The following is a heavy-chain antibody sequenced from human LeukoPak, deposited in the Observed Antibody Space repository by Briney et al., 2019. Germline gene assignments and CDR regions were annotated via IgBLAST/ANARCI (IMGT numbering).Heavy chain of an antibody. CDR1: GFTFSNAW. D-gene: IGHD7-27*01. CDR3: ARGPPWGNYFDY. Sequence: GGSLRLSCAASGFTFSNAWMSWVRQAPGKGLEWVGRIKSKTDGGTTDYAAPVKGRFTISRDDSKNTLYLQMNSLRAEDTAVYYCARGPPWGNYFDYWGQGTLVTVSS. V-gene: IGHV3-15*01. J-gene: IGHJ4*02. CDR2: IKSKTDGGTT.